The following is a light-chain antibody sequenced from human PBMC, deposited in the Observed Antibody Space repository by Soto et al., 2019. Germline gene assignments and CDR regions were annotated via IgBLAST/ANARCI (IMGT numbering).Light chain of an antibody. CDR2: AAS. J-gene: IGKJ1*01. V-gene: IGKV1-39*01. Sequence: DILMTQSPSSLSASVGDRFTITCRASQSISSYLNWYQQKPGKAPKLLIYAASSLASGVPSRFSGSGSGTDFILTISSLRPEDFATYYCQQSYSSPWTFGQGTEVESK. CDR1: QSISSY. CDR3: QQSYSSPWT.